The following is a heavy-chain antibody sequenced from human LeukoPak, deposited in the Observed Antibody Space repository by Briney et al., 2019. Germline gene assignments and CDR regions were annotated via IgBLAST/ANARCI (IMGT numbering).Heavy chain of an antibody. Sequence: ASVKVSCKASGGTFSSYAISWVRQAPGQGLEWMGGIIPIFGTANYAQKFQGRVTITADESTSTAYMELSSLRSEDTAVYYCARSNVGYYDSSDYYYKHWGQGTLVTVSS. J-gene: IGHJ1*01. V-gene: IGHV1-69*01. D-gene: IGHD3-22*01. CDR2: IIPIFGTA. CDR1: GGTFSSYA. CDR3: ARSNVGYYDSSDYYYKH.